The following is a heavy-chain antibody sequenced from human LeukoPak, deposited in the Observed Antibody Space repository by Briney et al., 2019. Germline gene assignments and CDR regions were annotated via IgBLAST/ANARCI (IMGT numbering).Heavy chain of an antibody. D-gene: IGHD5-12*01. CDR2: ISWNSGSI. CDR3: AKDKGPSGYEGFFDY. J-gene: IGHJ4*02. Sequence: GGSLRLSCAASGFTFDDYAMHWVRQAPGKGLEWVSGISWNSGSIGYADSVKGRFTISRDNAKNSLYLQMNSLRAEDMALYYCAKDKGPSGYEGFFDYWGQGTLVTVSS. CDR1: GFTFDDYA. V-gene: IGHV3-9*03.